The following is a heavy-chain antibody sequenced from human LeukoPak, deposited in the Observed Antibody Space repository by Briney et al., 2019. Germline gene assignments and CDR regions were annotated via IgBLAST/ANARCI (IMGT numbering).Heavy chain of an antibody. CDR2: IASSSSSI. Sequence: GSPGLSLAGSWFALKNLSLNLVPPAPGKGLEWISHIASSSSSIYYADSVKGRFTISRDNAKNSLYLQMNSLRAEDTAVYYCARVSTSMAPWGQGTLVTVSS. CDR1: WFALKNLS. V-gene: IGHV3-48*01. CDR3: ARVSTSMAP. D-gene: IGHD5-18*01. J-gene: IGHJ5*02.